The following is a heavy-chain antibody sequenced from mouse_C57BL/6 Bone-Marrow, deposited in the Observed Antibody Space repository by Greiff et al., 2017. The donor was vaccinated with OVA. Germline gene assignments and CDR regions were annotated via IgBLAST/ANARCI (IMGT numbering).Heavy chain of an antibody. Sequence: EVQLVESGPELVKPGASVKIPCKASGYTFTDYNMDWVKQSHGKSLEWIGDINPNNGGTIYNQKFKGKATLTVDKSSSTAYMELRSLTSEDTAVYYCARGGGFTTVVATDYAMDYWGQGTSVTVSS. CDR1: GYTFTDYN. CDR2: INPNNGGT. J-gene: IGHJ4*01. V-gene: IGHV1-18*01. D-gene: IGHD1-1*01. CDR3: ARGGGFTTVVATDYAMDY.